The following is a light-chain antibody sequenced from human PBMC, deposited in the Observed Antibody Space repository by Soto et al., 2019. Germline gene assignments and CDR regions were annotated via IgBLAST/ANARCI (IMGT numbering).Light chain of an antibody. Sequence: QSVLTQPPSASGSPGQSVTISCTGTSSDVGGYNYVSWYQQHPGKAPKLMIYEVTKRPSGVPDRFSGSKSGTSASLAITGLQAEDEGDYYCQSYDSTLSARYVFGTGTKVTVL. CDR1: SSDVGGYNY. J-gene: IGLJ1*01. V-gene: IGLV2-8*01. CDR2: EVT. CDR3: QSYDSTLSARYV.